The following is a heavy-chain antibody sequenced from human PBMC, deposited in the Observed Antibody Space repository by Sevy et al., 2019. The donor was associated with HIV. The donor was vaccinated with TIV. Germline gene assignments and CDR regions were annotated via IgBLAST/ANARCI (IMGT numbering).Heavy chain of an antibody. CDR1: GFTVSSNY. Sequence: GGSLRLSCAASGFTVSSNYMSWVRQAPGKGLEWVSVIYSGGYTNYGDSVKGRFTISRDNSKKTLYLQMNSLRAEDTAVYYCARSLGSSSPYYYGMDVWGQGTTVTVSS. V-gene: IGHV3-66*01. CDR2: IYSGGYT. J-gene: IGHJ6*02. CDR3: ARSLGSSSPYYYGMDV. D-gene: IGHD6-6*01.